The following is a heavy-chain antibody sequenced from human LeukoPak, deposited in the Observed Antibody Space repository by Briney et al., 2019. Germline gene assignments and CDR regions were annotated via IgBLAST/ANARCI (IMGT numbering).Heavy chain of an antibody. CDR3: AKDLSCHTADR. CDR2: INPDGTTT. Sequence: GESLRLSCVASGFAFSDYWMHWVRQASGKAPVWVSRINPDGTTTDYADSVKGRFTISRDNAKNMVFLQMNGLRADDTALYYCAKDLSCHTADRWGQGILVTVSS. D-gene: IGHD5-18*01. V-gene: IGHV3-74*01. CDR1: GFAFSDYW. J-gene: IGHJ5*02.